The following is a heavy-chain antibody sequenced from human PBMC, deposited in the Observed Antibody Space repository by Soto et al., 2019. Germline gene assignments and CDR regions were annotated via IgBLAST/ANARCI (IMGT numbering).Heavy chain of an antibody. D-gene: IGHD3-9*01. CDR2: ISTDNGNT. V-gene: IGHV1-18*01. CDR3: TRDAKYYDILTGYFVNDY. J-gene: IGHJ4*02. CDR1: GYTFSNFG. Sequence: GASVKVSCKASGYTFSNFGISWVRQAAGQGLEWLGWISTDNGNTKYAQSLQGRVTVTTDTATTTAYMELRSLRSDDTAVYYCTRDAKYYDILTGYFVNDYWGQGTLVTVSS.